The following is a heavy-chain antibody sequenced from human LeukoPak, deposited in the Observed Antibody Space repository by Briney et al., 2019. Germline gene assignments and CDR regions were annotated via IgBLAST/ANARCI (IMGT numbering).Heavy chain of an antibody. CDR3: ARQFGGNSEFDY. Sequence: GESLKISCTCSGYSFTSYWIGWVRQMPGKVLEWMGIIYPGDSDIRDSPSFQGQVTISADKSISTAYLQWSSLKASGTAMYYCARQFGGNSEFDYWGQGTLVTVSS. J-gene: IGHJ4*02. D-gene: IGHD4-23*01. CDR1: GYSFTSYW. V-gene: IGHV5-51*01. CDR2: IYPGDSDI.